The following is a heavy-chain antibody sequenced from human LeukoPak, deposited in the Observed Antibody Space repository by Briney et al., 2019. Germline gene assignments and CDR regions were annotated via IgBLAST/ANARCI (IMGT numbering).Heavy chain of an antibody. Sequence: GGSLRLSCAASGFTFSSYEMNWVRQAPGKGLEWVSYISSSGSTIYYADSVKGRFTISRDNAKNSLYLQMNSLRAEDTAVYYCARDPAGYCSGGSCFDYWGRGTLVTVSS. J-gene: IGHJ4*02. V-gene: IGHV3-48*03. CDR2: ISSSGSTI. CDR3: ARDPAGYCSGGSCFDY. CDR1: GFTFSSYE. D-gene: IGHD2-15*01.